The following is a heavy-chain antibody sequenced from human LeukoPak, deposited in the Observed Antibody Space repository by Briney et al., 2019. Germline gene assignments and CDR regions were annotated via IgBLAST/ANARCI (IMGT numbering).Heavy chain of an antibody. CDR2: IKQDGSEM. J-gene: IGHJ4*02. Sequence: GGSLRLSCAASGFTFTSYWMSWVRQTPGKGLEWVASIKQDGSEMYYVDSVEGRFTISRDIAKNSLFLQMSSLRAEDTAVYYCARHSTGTGDYWGQGTLVTVSS. V-gene: IGHV3-7*02. CDR3: ARHSTGTGDY. D-gene: IGHD1-1*01. CDR1: GFTFTSYW.